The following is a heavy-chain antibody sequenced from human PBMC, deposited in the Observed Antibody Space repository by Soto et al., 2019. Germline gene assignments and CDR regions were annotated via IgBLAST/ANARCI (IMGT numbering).Heavy chain of an antibody. J-gene: IGHJ4*02. CDR1: GFTFSGSA. CDR2: IRSKANSYAT. D-gene: IGHD5-12*01. CDR3: TRHVSGYNQKVFDY. Sequence: EVQLVESGGGLVQPGGSLKLSCAASGFTFSGSAMHWVRQASGKGLEWVGRIRSKANSYATAYAASVKGRFTISRDDSXNTAYLPMNSLKTEDTAVYYCTRHVSGYNQKVFDYWGQGTLVTVSS. V-gene: IGHV3-73*01.